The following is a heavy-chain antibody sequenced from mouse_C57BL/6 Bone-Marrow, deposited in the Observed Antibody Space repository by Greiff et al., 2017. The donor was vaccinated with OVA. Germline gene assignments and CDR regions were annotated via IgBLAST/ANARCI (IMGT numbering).Heavy chain of an antibody. D-gene: IGHD2-4*01. CDR2: IYPGDGDT. CDR3: ARGDYDYDVPFAY. J-gene: IGHJ2*01. V-gene: IGHV1-80*01. CDR1: GYAFSSYW. Sequence: QVQLKQSGAELVKPGASVKISCKASGYAFSSYWMNWVKQRPGKGLEWIGQIYPGDGDTNYNGKFKGKATLTADKSSSTAYMQLSSLTSEDSAVYFCARGDYDYDVPFAYWGQGTTRTVSS.